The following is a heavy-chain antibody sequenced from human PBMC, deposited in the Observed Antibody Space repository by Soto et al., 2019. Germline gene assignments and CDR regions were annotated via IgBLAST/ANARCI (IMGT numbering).Heavy chain of an antibody. CDR2: INPSGGSP. CDR1: GYTFASYF. V-gene: IGHV1-46*03. J-gene: IGHJ4*02. D-gene: IGHD3-22*01. Sequence: ASGEVSCKASGYTFASYFLHWVRQTPGQGLEWMGIINPSGGSPSYAQKFQDRVTMTWDTSTSTVYMELSSLRSEDTAVYYCARDFDSGAYAFDYWGQGTRVTVSS. CDR3: ARDFDSGAYAFDY.